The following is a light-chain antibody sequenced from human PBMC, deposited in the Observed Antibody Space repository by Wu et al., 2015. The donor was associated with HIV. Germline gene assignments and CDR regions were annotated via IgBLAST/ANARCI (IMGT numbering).Light chain of an antibody. CDR3: QQYGRSPAT. V-gene: IGKV3-20*01. J-gene: IGKJ1*01. Sequence: EIVLTQSPATLSLSPGERATLSCRASQSVSSYLAWYQQKPGRAPRLLIYGASSRATGIPDRFSGSGSGTDFTLTISRLEPEDFAVYYCQQYGRSPATFGQGTKVEIK. CDR1: QSVSSY. CDR2: GAS.